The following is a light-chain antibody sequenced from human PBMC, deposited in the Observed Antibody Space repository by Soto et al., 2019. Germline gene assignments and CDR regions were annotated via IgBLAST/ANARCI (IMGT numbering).Light chain of an antibody. CDR3: QQYNNWPPLT. V-gene: IGKV3-15*01. J-gene: IGKJ3*01. Sequence: VVMTQSPATLSVSLGGRATLSRRASQSVSSNLAWYQQKPGQAPRLLIYGASTRATGIPARFSGSGSGTEFTPTISSLQSEDFAVYYCQQYNNWPPLTFGPGTKVDIK. CDR1: QSVSSN. CDR2: GAS.